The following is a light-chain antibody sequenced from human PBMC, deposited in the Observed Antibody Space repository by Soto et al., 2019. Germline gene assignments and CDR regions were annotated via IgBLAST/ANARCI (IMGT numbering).Light chain of an antibody. CDR2: DAS. V-gene: IGKV3-11*01. Sequence: EFVLTQSPGTLSLSPGERATLSCRAIQTVRNNYLAWYQQKPGQAPRLLIYDASKRATGIPARFSGSGSGTDFTLTINSLEPEDFAIYYCQQRANWPPLTFGQGTRLEIK. CDR1: QTVRNNY. J-gene: IGKJ5*01. CDR3: QQRANWPPLT.